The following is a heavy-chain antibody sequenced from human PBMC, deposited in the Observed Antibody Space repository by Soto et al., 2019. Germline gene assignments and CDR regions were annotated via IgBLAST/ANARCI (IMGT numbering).Heavy chain of an antibody. J-gene: IGHJ4*02. CDR3: ARGPTYSSGYMDY. CDR1: GGSISSGGYY. CDR2: IYYSGGT. V-gene: IGHV4-31*03. Sequence: SETLSLTCTVSGGSISSGGYYWSWIRQHPGKGLEWIGYIYYSGGTYYNPSLKSRVTISVDTSKNQFSLKLSSVTAADTAVYYCARGPTYSSGYMDYWGQGTQVTVSS. D-gene: IGHD3-22*01.